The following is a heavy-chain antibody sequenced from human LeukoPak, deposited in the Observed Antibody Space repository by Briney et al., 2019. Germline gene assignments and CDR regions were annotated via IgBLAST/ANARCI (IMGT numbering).Heavy chain of an antibody. D-gene: IGHD2-2*01. CDR1: GGSFSGYY. CDR3: ARIVVPAAIRDY. V-gene: IGHV4-34*01. Sequence: SETLSLTCAVYGGSFSGYYWSWIRQPPGKGLEWIGEINHSGSTNYNPSLKSRVTISVDTSKNQFSLKLSSVTAADTAVYYCARIVVPAAIRDYWGQGTLVTVSS. CDR2: INHSGST. J-gene: IGHJ4*02.